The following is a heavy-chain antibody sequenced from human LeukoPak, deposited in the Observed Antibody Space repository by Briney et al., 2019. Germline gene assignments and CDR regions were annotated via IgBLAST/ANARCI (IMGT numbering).Heavy chain of an antibody. J-gene: IGHJ5*02. V-gene: IGHV4-39*07. D-gene: IGHD6-19*01. CDR1: GGSISSSSYY. Sequence: SETLSLTCTVSGGSISSSSYYWGWIRQPPGKGLEWIGSIYYSGSTYYNPSLKSRVTISVDTSKNQFSLKLSSVTAADTAVYYCARLAVAGLRFDPWGQGTLVTVSS. CDR3: ARLAVAGLRFDP. CDR2: IYYSGST.